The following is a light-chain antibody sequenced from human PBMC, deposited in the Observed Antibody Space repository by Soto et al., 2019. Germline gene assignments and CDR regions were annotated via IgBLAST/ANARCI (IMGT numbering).Light chain of an antibody. CDR2: KAS. CDR3: QKYHTLWT. CDR1: QIISSC. J-gene: IGKJ1*01. Sequence: DIQMTQSPSTLSASVGDRVTITCRASQIISSCLAWYQQKPGKALQLLIYKASSLESGGPSRFSGSGSGTECTLTISSLQPDDFATYYCQKYHTLWTFGQGTKVDIK. V-gene: IGKV1-5*03.